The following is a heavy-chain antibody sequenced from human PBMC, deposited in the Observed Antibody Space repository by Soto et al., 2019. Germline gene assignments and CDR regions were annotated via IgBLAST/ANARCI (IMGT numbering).Heavy chain of an antibody. CDR2: INPNSGGT. Sequence: ASVKVSCKASGYTFTGYYIHWVRQAPGQGLEWMGWINPNSGGTNYAQKFQGWVTMTRDTSISTAYMELSRLRSDDTAVYYCARGACSSTSCPYYFDYWGQGTLVTVSS. V-gene: IGHV1-2*04. CDR3: ARGACSSTSCPYYFDY. J-gene: IGHJ4*02. CDR1: GYTFTGYY. D-gene: IGHD2-2*01.